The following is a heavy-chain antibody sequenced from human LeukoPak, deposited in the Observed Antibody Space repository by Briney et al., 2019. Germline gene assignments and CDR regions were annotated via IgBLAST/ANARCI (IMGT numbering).Heavy chain of an antibody. Sequence: SETLSLTCSVSGASINGYFWNWVRQTPERGLESIGYVSHTGATTSNPTLKSRVSITIDTSKRQISLSMTSVTAADSALYYCARDRRGSYYTFDVWGPGTIVSVS. CDR3: ARDRRGSYYTFDV. CDR2: VSHTGAT. D-gene: IGHD1-26*01. V-gene: IGHV4-59*01. CDR1: GASINGYF. J-gene: IGHJ3*01.